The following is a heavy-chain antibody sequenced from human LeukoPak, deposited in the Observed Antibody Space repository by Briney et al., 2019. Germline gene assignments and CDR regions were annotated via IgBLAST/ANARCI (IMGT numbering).Heavy chain of an antibody. CDR2: IYYSGST. CDR3: ARITVVRGLPDHFGY. V-gene: IGHV4-59*08. Sequence: SETLSLTCTVSGGSISSYYWSWIRQPPGKGLEWIGYIYYSGSTNYNPSLKSRVTISVDTSKNQFSLKLSSVTAADTAVYYCARITVVRGLPDHFGYWGQGTLVTVSS. CDR1: GGSISSYY. J-gene: IGHJ4*02. D-gene: IGHD3-10*01.